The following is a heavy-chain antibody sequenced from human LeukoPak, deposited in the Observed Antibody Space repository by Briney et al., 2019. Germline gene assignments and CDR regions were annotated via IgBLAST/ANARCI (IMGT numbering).Heavy chain of an antibody. J-gene: IGHJ4*02. V-gene: IGHV1-2*02. Sequence: ASVKVSCKASGYPFTAYYMHWVRQAPGQGLEWMGWITPNSGATKYAQKFRGRVSMTRDTSINTAYMELSRLRSDDTAIYYCARVSRFYYDSSGDFDYWGQGTLVTVSS. CDR2: ITPNSGAT. CDR3: ARVSRFYYDSSGDFDY. D-gene: IGHD3-22*01. CDR1: GYPFTAYY.